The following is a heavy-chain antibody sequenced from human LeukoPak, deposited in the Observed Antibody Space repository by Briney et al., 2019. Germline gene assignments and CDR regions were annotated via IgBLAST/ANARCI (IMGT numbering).Heavy chain of an antibody. CDR2: ISGSGGST. CDR1: GFTFSSYA. J-gene: IGHJ6*03. D-gene: IGHD6-6*01. V-gene: IGHV3-23*01. Sequence: GGSLRLSCAASGFTFSSYAMSWVRQAPGKGLEWVSAISGSGGSTYYADSVKGRFTISRDNSKNTLYLQMNSLRAEDTAVYYCTKGYSSSPPRRSYMDVWGKGTTVTVSS. CDR3: TKGYSSSPPRRSYMDV.